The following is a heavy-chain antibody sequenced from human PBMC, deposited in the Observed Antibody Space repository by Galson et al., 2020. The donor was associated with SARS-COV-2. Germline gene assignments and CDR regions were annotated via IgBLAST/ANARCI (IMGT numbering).Heavy chain of an antibody. CDR3: ARDDRGMVRGIMTYYYGMAV. V-gene: IGHV4-4*07. Sequence: ASETLSLTCTVSGGSISSYYWSWIRQPAGKGLEWIGRIYTSGSTNYNPSLKSRVTMSVDTSKNQFSLKLSSVTAADTAVYYCARDDRGMVRGIMTYYYGMAVWGQGTTVTVSS. CDR2: IYTSGST. J-gene: IGHJ6*02. CDR1: GGSISSYY. D-gene: IGHD3-10*01.